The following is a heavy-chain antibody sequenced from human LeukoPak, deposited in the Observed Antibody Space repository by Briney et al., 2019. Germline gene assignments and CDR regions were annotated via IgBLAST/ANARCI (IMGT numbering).Heavy chain of an antibody. CDR1: GGTFSNHA. Sequence: ASVKVSCKTSGGTFSNHAISWVRQAPGQGLEWMGIINPSGGSTSYAQKFQGRVTMTRDTSTSTVYMELSSLRSEDTAVYYCARDGIAAAGISSMDVWGKGTTVTVSS. CDR2: INPSGGST. J-gene: IGHJ6*03. CDR3: ARDGIAAAGISSMDV. V-gene: IGHV1-46*01. D-gene: IGHD6-13*01.